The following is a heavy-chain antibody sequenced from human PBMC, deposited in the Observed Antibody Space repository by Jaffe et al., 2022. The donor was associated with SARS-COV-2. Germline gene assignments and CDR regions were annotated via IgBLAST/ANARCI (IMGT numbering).Heavy chain of an antibody. D-gene: IGHD2-15*01. Sequence: EVQLVESGGGLVQPGGSLRLSCAASGFMFSSHSMNWVRQAPGKGLEWISYVSSSGGTIYYADSVQGRFIISRDTAKNSLYLQMNNLRDEDTAVYHCARDLLGYYGMDVWGQGTTVTISS. V-gene: IGHV3-48*02. CDR1: GFMFSSHS. J-gene: IGHJ6*02. CDR3: ARDLLGYYGMDV. CDR2: VSSSGGTI.